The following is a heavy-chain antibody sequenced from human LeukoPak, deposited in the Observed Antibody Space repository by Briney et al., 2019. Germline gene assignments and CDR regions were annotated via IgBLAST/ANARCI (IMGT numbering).Heavy chain of an antibody. V-gene: IGHV3-33*01. CDR2: IWYDGSNK. J-gene: IGHJ3*02. CDR1: GFTFSSYG. CDR3: ARAEQQLAQDDAFDI. Sequence: GGSLRLSCAASGFTFSSYGMHWVRQAPGKGLEWVAVIWYDGSNKYYADSVKGRFTISRDNSKNTLYLQMNSLRAEDTAVYSCARAEQQLAQDDAFDIWGQGTMVTVSS. D-gene: IGHD6-13*01.